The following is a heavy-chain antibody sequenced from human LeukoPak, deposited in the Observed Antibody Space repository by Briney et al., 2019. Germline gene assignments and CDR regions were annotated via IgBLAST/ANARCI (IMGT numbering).Heavy chain of an antibody. CDR1: GFTFSSYA. J-gene: IGHJ5*02. CDR3: AKATHPDSSSWYKWFDP. Sequence: PGGALRLSCAASGFTFSSYAMSWVRQAPGKGLEWVSAIIGSGGSTYYADSVKGRFTISRDNSKNTLYLQMNSMSAEDTAVYYCAKATHPDSSSWYKWFDPWGQGTLVTVSS. D-gene: IGHD6-13*01. CDR2: IIGSGGST. V-gene: IGHV3-23*01.